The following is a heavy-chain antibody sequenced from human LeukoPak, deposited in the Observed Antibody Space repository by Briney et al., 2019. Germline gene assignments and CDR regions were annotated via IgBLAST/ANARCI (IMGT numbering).Heavy chain of an antibody. D-gene: IGHD3-3*01. CDR1: GGSISSYY. J-gene: IGHJ4*02. Sequence: PSETLSLTCTVSGGSISSYYWSWIRQPPGKGLEWTGYIYYSGSTNYNPSLKSRVTISVDTSKNQFSLKLSSVTAADTAVYYCAATFWSGYRYFDYWGQGTLVTVSS. CDR2: IYYSGST. V-gene: IGHV4-59*01. CDR3: AATFWSGYRYFDY.